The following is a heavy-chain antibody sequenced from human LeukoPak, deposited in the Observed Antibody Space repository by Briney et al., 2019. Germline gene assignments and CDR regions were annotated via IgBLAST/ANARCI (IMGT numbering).Heavy chain of an antibody. CDR3: ARVVIVGRVVPAAMAWFDP. Sequence: ASVKVSCKASGYTFTGYYMHWVRQAPGQGLEWMGWINPNSGGTNYAQKFQGRVTMTTDTSTSTAYMELRSLRSDDTAVYYCARVVIVGRVVPAAMAWFDPWGQGTLVTVSS. V-gene: IGHV1-2*02. CDR2: INPNSGGT. J-gene: IGHJ5*02. CDR1: GYTFTGYY. D-gene: IGHD2-2*01.